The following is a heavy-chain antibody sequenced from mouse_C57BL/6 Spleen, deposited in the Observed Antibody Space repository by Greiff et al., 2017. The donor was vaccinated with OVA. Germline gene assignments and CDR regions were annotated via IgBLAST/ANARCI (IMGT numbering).Heavy chain of an antibody. CDR1: GFTFSDYG. J-gene: IGHJ4*01. CDR2: ISSGSSTI. CDR3: ARPHYYGSSSYAMDY. Sequence: EVKVEESGGGLVKPGGSLKLSCAASGFTFSDYGMHWVRQAPEKGLEWVAYISSGSSTIYYADTVKGRFTISRDNAKNTLFLQMTSLRSEDTAMYYCARPHYYGSSSYAMDYWGQGTSVTVSS. D-gene: IGHD1-1*01. V-gene: IGHV5-17*01.